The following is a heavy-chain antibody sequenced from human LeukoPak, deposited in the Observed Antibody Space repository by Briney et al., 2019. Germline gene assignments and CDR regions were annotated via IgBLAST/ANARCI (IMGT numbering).Heavy chain of an antibody. CDR2: INPNSGGT. J-gene: IGHJ4*02. D-gene: IGHD5-24*01. V-gene: IGHV1-2*04. CDR1: GYIFISYY. CDR3: ARGDLEDGYNLDY. Sequence: ASVKVSCKASGYIFISYYIHWVRQAPGQGLGWMGWINPNSGGTNYAQRFQGWVTMTRDTSISTAYMELSRLRSDDTAVYYCARGDLEDGYNLDYWGQGTLVTVSS.